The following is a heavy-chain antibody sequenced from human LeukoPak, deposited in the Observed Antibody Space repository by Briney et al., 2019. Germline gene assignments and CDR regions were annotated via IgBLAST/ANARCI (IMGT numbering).Heavy chain of an antibody. V-gene: IGHV3-7*01. CDR1: GFTFSSYW. CDR2: INQDGSEK. Sequence: GGSLRLSCAASGFTFSSYWMSWVRQAPGKGREGGANINQDGSEKYYVDSVKGRFTISRDNAKNSLYLQMNSLRAEDTAVYFCARDIIAAVGMDVWGQGTTVTVSS. CDR3: ARDIIAAVGMDV. J-gene: IGHJ6*02. D-gene: IGHD6-13*01.